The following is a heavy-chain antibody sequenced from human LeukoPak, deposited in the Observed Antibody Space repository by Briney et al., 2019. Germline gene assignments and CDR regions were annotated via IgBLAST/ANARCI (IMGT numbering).Heavy chain of an antibody. J-gene: IGHJ4*02. CDR3: ARGFRGDNFDY. D-gene: IGHD7-27*01. Sequence: SDTLSLTCSVSGYSISIAYYRGWTGHPPGKGLEWIGTMYHWGSTHYNPSLKSGPPIPVQTSKNQFSLKLGSVTAADTAVYFCARGFRGDNFDYWGQGTLVTVSS. CDR2: MYHWGST. V-gene: IGHV4-38-2*02. CDR1: GYSISIAYY.